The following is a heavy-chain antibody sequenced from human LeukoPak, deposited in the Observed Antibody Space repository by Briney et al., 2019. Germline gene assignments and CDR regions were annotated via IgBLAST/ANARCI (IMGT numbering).Heavy chain of an antibody. J-gene: IGHJ4*02. CDR3: ASDYGGTYYFEN. CDR1: GGSITSYS. V-gene: IGHV4-59*08. D-gene: IGHD4-23*01. CDR2: ISYSGNA. Sequence: SETLSLTCTVSGGSITSYSWSWIRQPPGRGLEWIGYISYSGNAHYSPSLKSRVTISVDTSKNQFSLKLSSVTAADTAVYYCASDYGGTYYFENWGQGTLVTVSS.